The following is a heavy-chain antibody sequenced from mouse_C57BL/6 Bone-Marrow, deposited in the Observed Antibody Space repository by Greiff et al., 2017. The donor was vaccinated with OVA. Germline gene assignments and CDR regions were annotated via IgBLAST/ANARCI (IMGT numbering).Heavy chain of an antibody. V-gene: IGHV1-62-2*01. Sequence: QVQLQQSGAELVKPGASVKLSCKASGYTFTEYPIHWVKQRSGQGLEWIGWFYPGSGSIKYNEKFKDKATLTADKSSSTVYMELSRLTSEDSAVYFCARHEGVLRPSSYWYFDVWGTGTTVTVSS. D-gene: IGHD1-1*01. CDR3: ARHEGVLRPSSYWYFDV. J-gene: IGHJ1*03. CDR1: GYTFTEYP. CDR2: FYPGSGSI.